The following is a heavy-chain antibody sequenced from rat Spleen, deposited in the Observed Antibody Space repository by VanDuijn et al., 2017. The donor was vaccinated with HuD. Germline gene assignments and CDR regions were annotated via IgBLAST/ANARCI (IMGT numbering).Heavy chain of an antibody. D-gene: IGHD1-4*01. J-gene: IGHJ3*01. CDR2: MWNDGDT. CDR1: GFSLTDYH. CDR3: TRESLPGYNSHWFLS. V-gene: IGHV2-32*01. Sequence: QVQLKESGPGLVQPSQTLSLTCTVSGFSLTDYHVHWVRQPPGKGLEWMGMMWNDGDTSYDSALKSRLSISRDTSKSQVFLKMDSLQTEDTATYFCTRESLPGYNSHWFLSWGQGTLVTVSS.